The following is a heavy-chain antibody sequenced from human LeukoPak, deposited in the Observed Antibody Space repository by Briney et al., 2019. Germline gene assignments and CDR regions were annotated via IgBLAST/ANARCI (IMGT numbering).Heavy chain of an antibody. CDR1: GGTFSSYA. D-gene: IGHD3-22*01. J-gene: IGHJ5*02. V-gene: IGHV1-69*13. CDR2: IIPIFGTA. Sequence: ASVNVSCKASGGTFSSYAISWVRQAPGQGLEWMGGIIPIFGTANYAQKFQGRVTITADESTSTAYMELSSLRSEDTAVYYCARDDDSSGYYFSRNWFDPWGQGTLVTVSS. CDR3: ARDDDSSGYYFSRNWFDP.